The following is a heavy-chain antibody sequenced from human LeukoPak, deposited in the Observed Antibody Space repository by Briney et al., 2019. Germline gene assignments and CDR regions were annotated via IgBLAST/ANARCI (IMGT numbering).Heavy chain of an antibody. V-gene: IGHV4-39*01. D-gene: IGHD4-17*01. J-gene: IGHJ4*02. Sequence: SETLSLTCTVSGGSISSSSYYWGWVRQPPGKGLEWIGSIYYSGSTYYNPSLKSRVTISLDTSKNQFSLKLSSVTAADTAMYYCARAVQETTGGLFDYWGQGTLVTVSS. CDR1: GGSISSSSYY. CDR3: ARAVQETTGGLFDY. CDR2: IYYSGST.